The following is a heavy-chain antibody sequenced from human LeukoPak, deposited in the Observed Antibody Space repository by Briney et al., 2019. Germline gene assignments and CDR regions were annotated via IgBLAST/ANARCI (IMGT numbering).Heavy chain of an antibody. J-gene: IGHJ4*02. CDR3: ARHIAAAGTGVDY. CDR1: GYSFTSYW. CDR2: IYPGDSDT. D-gene: IGHD6-13*01. Sequence: GVSLKISCKGSGYSFTSYWIGWVRQMPGKGLEWMGIIYPGDSDTRYSPSFQGQVTISADKSISTAYLQWSSLKASDTAMYYCARHIAAAGTGVDYWGQGTLVTVSS. V-gene: IGHV5-51*01.